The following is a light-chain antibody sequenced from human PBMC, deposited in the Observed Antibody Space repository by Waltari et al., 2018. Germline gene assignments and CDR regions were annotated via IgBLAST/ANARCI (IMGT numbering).Light chain of an antibody. CDR1: GSNIGAGYD. V-gene: IGLV1-40*01. CDR3: QSYDTSLSVV. J-gene: IGLJ3*02. Sequence: QSVLTQPPSVSGAPGQRVTISCTGSGSNIGAGYDVHWYQQLPRAAPKLLIYGSSSLPLGVPDRFFGSTSGTSASLAIIGLQAEDEAYYYCQSYDTSLSVVFGGGTKLTVL. CDR2: GSS.